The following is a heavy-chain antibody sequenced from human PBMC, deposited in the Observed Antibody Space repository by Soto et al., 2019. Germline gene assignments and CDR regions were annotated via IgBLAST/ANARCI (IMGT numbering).Heavy chain of an antibody. CDR1: GYSFTTYG. V-gene: IGHV1-18*01. J-gene: IGHJ4*02. D-gene: IGHD3-10*01. Sequence: ASVKVSCKASGYSFTTYGLSWVRQAPGHGLEWMGWISSYNDYTDYAQKFQGRVTMTTDTSTRTAYMELRSLRSDDTAVYYCARGGVFFFAAPTNPFDYWGQGTLVTVSS. CDR2: ISSYNDYT. CDR3: ARGGVFFFAAPTNPFDY.